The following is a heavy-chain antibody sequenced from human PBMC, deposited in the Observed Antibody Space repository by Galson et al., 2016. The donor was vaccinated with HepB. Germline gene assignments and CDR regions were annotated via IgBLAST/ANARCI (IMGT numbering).Heavy chain of an antibody. D-gene: IGHD1-26*01. CDR3: ARGDKWGWDY. Sequence: SLRLSCAASGFTFGSYWMGWVRQAPGRGLEWLANIKTDGSETHYVDSVEGRFTISRDNAKNSMYLQMSGLRTEDTAVYYCARGDKWGWDYWGQGTRVTVSS. J-gene: IGHJ4*02. CDR1: GFTFGSYW. CDR2: IKTDGSET. V-gene: IGHV3-7*03.